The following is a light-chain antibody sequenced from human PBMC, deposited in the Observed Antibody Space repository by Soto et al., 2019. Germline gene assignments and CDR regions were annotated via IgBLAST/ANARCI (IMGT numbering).Light chain of an antibody. Sequence: EIVLTQSPGTLSLSPGERATLSCRASQNLSSGYLAWYQQKPGQAPRILIYAASSRATGIPDRFSGSGSGTDFSLTISRLEPEDFAVYYCQQRNQWPPVTFGGGTRVEIK. CDR2: AAS. V-gene: IGKV3D-20*02. J-gene: IGKJ4*01. CDR1: QNLSSGY. CDR3: QQRNQWPPVT.